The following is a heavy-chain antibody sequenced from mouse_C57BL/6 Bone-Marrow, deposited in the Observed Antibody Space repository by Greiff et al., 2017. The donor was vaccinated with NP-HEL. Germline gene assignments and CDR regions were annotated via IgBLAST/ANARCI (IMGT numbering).Heavy chain of an antibody. Sequence: VQLKESGPGLVKPSQSLSLTCSVTGYSITSGYYWNWIRQFPGNKLEWMGYISYDGSNNYNPSLKNRISITRDTSKNQFFLKLNSVTTEDTATYYCARRAITTVVDYAMDYWGQGTSVTVSS. J-gene: IGHJ4*01. V-gene: IGHV3-6*01. CDR3: ARRAITTVVDYAMDY. D-gene: IGHD1-1*01. CDR2: ISYDGSN. CDR1: GYSITSGYY.